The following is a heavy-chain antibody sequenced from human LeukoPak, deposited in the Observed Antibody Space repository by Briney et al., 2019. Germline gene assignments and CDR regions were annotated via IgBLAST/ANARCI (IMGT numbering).Heavy chain of an antibody. D-gene: IGHD6-13*01. CDR2: IYDSGST. V-gene: IGHV4-59*01. Sequence: KPSETLSLTCTVSGASINSYYWSWIRQPPGKGLEWIGCIYDSGSTDYNPSLKSRVTISVGASKNQFSLKLTSVTAADTAMYYCARTSSSWLWGQGTLVTVSS. CDR1: GASINSYY. CDR3: ARTSSSWL. J-gene: IGHJ4*02.